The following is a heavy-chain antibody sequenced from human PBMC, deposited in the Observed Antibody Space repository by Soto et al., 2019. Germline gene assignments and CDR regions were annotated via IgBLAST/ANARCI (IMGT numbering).Heavy chain of an antibody. D-gene: IGHD3-22*01. CDR2: IDPSDSQT. Sequence: GESLKISCKGSGYSFAGYWITWVRQKPGKGLEWMGRIDPSDSQTYYSPSLRGHVTISVTKSITTVFLQWSSLRASDTAMYYCARQIYDSDTGPNFQYYFDSWGQGTPVTVSS. J-gene: IGHJ4*02. V-gene: IGHV5-10-1*01. CDR3: ARQIYDSDTGPNFQYYFDS. CDR1: GYSFAGYW.